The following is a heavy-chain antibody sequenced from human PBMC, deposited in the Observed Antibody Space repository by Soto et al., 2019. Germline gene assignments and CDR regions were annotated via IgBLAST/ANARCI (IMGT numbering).Heavy chain of an antibody. D-gene: IGHD1-26*01. CDR2: IKSQSDGGTP. J-gene: IGHJ5*02. V-gene: IGHV3-15*01. CDR3: SIGSIVGAIGP. CDR1: GFSFRDAW. Sequence: GGSLRLSCAASGFSFRDAWMTWVRQAPGKRPEWIGRIKSQSDGGTPDHSAPVRGRFTISRDDSRNILYLQMDSLKTEDTAVYYCSIGSIVGAIGPWGQGAQVTVYS.